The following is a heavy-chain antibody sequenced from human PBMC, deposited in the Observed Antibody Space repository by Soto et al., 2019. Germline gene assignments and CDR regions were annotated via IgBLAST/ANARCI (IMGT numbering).Heavy chain of an antibody. CDR3: AKVGIGSFSHKHQFEH. CDR2: ISGSADSS. V-gene: IGHV3-23*01. D-gene: IGHD2-2*03. Sequence: PVGSLRLSCTASGFTFSSFGMAWVRQAPGKGLEWVSAISGSADSSYYADSVKGRFTISTDNPKNTLYLQMDSLRAEDTGVYFCAKVGIGSFSHKHQFEHWGQGTQVTVSS. CDR1: GFTFSSFG. J-gene: IGHJ4*02.